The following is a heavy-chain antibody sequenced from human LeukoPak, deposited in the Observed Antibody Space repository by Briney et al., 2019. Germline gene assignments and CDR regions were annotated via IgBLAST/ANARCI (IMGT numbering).Heavy chain of an antibody. V-gene: IGHV1-8*01. CDR2: MNPNSGNT. D-gene: IGHD3-9*01. Sequence: GASVKVTCKASEYAFTSYDINWVRQATGQGLGWMGWMNPNSGNTGYAQKFQGRVTMTRNTSISTAYMELSSLRSEDTAVYYCARLDILTGYSSDYWGQGTLVTVSS. J-gene: IGHJ4*02. CDR1: EYAFTSYD. CDR3: ARLDILTGYSSDY.